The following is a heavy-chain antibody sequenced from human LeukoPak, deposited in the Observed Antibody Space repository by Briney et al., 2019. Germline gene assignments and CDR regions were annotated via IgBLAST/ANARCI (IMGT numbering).Heavy chain of an antibody. Sequence: GGSLRLSCAASGFSFSTSAMTWVRQAPGKGLEWVSSISSSSSYIYYADSVKGRFTISRDNAKNSLYLQMNSLRAEDTAVYYCARDDYGGNSDYYYGMDVWGQGTTVTVSS. CDR2: ISSSSSYI. CDR1: GFSFSTSA. J-gene: IGHJ6*02. CDR3: ARDDYGGNSDYYYGMDV. D-gene: IGHD4-23*01. V-gene: IGHV3-21*01.